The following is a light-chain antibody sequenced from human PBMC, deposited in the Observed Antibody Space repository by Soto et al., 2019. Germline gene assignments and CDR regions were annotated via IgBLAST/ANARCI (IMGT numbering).Light chain of an antibody. Sequence: VISMTQSPSLLSASTGDRVTINCRVSQGVNSYLAWYQQKPGKAPEFLIYAASTLQSGVPSRFSGSGSGSEFTLTISSLQSEDFATYYCQQYYTFPWTFGQGTKVE. J-gene: IGKJ1*01. V-gene: IGKV1D-8*01. CDR3: QQYYTFPWT. CDR2: AAS. CDR1: QGVNSY.